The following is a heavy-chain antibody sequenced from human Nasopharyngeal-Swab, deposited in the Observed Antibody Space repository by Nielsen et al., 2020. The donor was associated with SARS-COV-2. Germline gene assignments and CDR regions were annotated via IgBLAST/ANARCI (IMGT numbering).Heavy chain of an antibody. D-gene: IGHD3-10*01. CDR1: GFTFSSYA. V-gene: IGHV3-30*04. CDR2: ISYDGSNK. J-gene: IGHJ6*02. Sequence: LKISCAASGFTFSSYAMHWVRQAPGKGLEWVAVISYDGSNKYYADSVKGRFTISQYNSKNTLYLQMNSLRAEDTAVYYCARDPNYYGSGSHYGMDVWGQGTTVTVSS. CDR3: ARDPNYYGSGSHYGMDV.